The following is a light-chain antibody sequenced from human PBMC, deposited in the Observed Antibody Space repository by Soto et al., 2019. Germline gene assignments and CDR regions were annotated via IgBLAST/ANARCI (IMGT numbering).Light chain of an antibody. CDR3: QQYSHWPLT. V-gene: IGKV3-15*01. Sequence: EIVMTQSPVTLSVSPGGRATLSCRASQSVGNNLAWYQQKPGQAPRLLIYAASSRATGLSARFTGSGSGTEFTLTVHSLQSEDFAVYFCQQYSHWPLTFGGGTKVEIK. CDR2: AAS. J-gene: IGKJ4*01. CDR1: QSVGNN.